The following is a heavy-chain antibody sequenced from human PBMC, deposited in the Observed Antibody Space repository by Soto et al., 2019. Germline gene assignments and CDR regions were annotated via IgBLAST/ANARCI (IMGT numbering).Heavy chain of an antibody. CDR1: GGSISSSSYY. J-gene: IGHJ1*01. CDR2: IYYSGST. V-gene: IGHV4-39*01. D-gene: IGHD4-17*01. CDR3: ARQKVTNGHAEYFQH. Sequence: SETLSLTCTVSGGSISSSSYYWGWIRQPPGKGLEWIGSIYYSGSTYYNPSLKSRVTISVDTSKNQFSLKLSSVTAADTAVYYCARQKVTNGHAEYFQHWGQGTLVTVSS.